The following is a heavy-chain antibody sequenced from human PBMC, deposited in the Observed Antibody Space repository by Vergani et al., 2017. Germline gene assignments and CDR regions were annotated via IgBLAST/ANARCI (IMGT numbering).Heavy chain of an antibody. Sequence: QVQLEESGPGLVKPSETLSLTCTVSGGSFNTYYWSWIRQSPGKGLEWIGYIYYSGSTNYNPSLKSRVTISVDTSKNQFSLKLSSVTAADTAVYYCARFTLWYYGSGDYFDYWGQGTLVTVSS. V-gene: IGHV4-59*13. CDR3: ARFTLWYYGSGDYFDY. CDR2: IYYSGST. J-gene: IGHJ4*02. D-gene: IGHD3-10*01. CDR1: GGSFNTYY.